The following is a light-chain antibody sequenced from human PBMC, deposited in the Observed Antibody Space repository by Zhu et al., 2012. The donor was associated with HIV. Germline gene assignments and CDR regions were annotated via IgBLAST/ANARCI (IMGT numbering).Light chain of an antibody. CDR2: DTS. CDR3: QQRLSWPLT. CDR1: QSVSRN. Sequence: ETVMTQSPATLSVSPGERATLSCRTSQSVSRNLAWYQQKPGQAPRLLIYDTSNRATGVPARFSGSGSGTDFTLTISSLAPDDFAVYYCQQRLSWPLTFGGGTKVEI. V-gene: IGKV3-11*01. J-gene: IGKJ4*01.